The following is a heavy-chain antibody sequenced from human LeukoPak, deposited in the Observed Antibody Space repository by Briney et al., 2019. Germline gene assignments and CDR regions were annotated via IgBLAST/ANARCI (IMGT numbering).Heavy chain of an antibody. CDR2: ISESGDST. Sequence: SGGSLRLSCAASGFSFKSYAMNWVRQAPGKGLEWVSSISESGDSTHYADSVKGRFTISRDNAKNTLYLQMNSPRAEDTAVYYCARSRYQLLYWGQGTLVTVSS. CDR1: GFSFKSYA. J-gene: IGHJ4*02. V-gene: IGHV3-23*01. CDR3: ARSRYQLLY. D-gene: IGHD2-2*01.